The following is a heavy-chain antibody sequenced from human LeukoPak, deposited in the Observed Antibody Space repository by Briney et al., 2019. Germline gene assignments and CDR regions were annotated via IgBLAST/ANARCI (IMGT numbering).Heavy chain of an antibody. Sequence: PGGSLRLSCAASGFTFSSYAMSWVREAPGKGLERVSAISGSGGSTYYADSVKGRFTISRDNSKNTLYLQMNSLRAEDTAVYYCAKEVVVIPASGDAFDIWGQGTMVTVSS. V-gene: IGHV3-23*01. J-gene: IGHJ3*02. CDR3: AKEVVVIPASGDAFDI. CDR2: ISGSGGST. D-gene: IGHD2-2*01. CDR1: GFTFSSYA.